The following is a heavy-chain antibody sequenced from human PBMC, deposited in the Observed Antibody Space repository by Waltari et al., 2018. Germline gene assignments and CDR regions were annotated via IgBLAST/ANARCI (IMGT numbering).Heavy chain of an antibody. CDR1: GGSFSGYY. CDR3: ARPREAAALDAFDI. J-gene: IGHJ3*02. V-gene: IGHV4-34*01. Sequence: QVQLQQWGAGLLKPSETLSLTCAVYGGSFSGYYWSWIRQPPGKGLEWIGEINHSGSTNDNPSLKCGVTISVDTSKNQFSRKLSSGTAADTAVYYCARPREAAALDAFDIWGQGTMVTVSS. D-gene: IGHD6-13*01. CDR2: INHSGST.